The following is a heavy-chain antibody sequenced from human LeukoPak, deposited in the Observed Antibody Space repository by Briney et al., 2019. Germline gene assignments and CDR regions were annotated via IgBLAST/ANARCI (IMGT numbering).Heavy chain of an antibody. CDR1: GFTFSTYA. CDR2: IRPDGDRT. D-gene: IGHD6-19*01. Sequence: GGSLGLSCAASGFTFSTYAITWVRQGPGKGLEWVSAIRPDGDRTYYANSVRGRFTISRDNSKDTVYLQINGLRVEDTAVYYCAREQSGTRGWYTVDYWGQGTLVTVSS. J-gene: IGHJ4*02. CDR3: AREQSGTRGWYTVDY. V-gene: IGHV3-23*01.